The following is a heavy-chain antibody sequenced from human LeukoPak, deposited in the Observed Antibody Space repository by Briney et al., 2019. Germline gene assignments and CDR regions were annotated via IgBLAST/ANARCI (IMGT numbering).Heavy chain of an antibody. CDR3: ARTPLYYYWFDP. V-gene: IGHV1-3*01. CDR2: INAGNGNT. J-gene: IGHJ5*02. Sequence: ASVKVSCKASGYTFTSYAMHWVRQAPGQRLEWMGWINAGNGNTKYSQKFQGRVTITRDTSASTAYMERSSLRSEDTAVYYCARTPLYYYWFDPWGQGTLVTVS. D-gene: IGHD2-2*02. CDR1: GYTFTSYA.